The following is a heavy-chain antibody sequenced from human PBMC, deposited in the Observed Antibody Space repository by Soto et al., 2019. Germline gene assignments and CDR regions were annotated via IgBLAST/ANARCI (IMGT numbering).Heavy chain of an antibody. V-gene: IGHV4-34*01. CDR3: ARAYSSSWFYYYGMDV. CDR1: GGSFSGYY. Sequence: PSETLSLTCAVYGGSFSGYYWSWIRQPPGKGLEWIGEINHSGSTNYNPSLKSRVTIPVDTSKNQFSLKLSSVTAADTAVYYCARAYSSSWFYYYGMDVWGQGTTVTVSS. CDR2: INHSGST. D-gene: IGHD6-13*01. J-gene: IGHJ6*02.